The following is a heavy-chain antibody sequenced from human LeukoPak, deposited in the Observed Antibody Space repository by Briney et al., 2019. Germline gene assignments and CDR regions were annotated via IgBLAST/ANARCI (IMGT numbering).Heavy chain of an antibody. J-gene: IGHJ4*02. Sequence: PGGSLRLSCGASGFXFSSYAMHWVRQAPGKGPEWVAVISYDGSNKYYADSVKGRFTISRDNSKNTLYLQMNSLRAEDTAVYYCARDLSYGDSGFDYWGQGTLVTVSS. CDR3: ARDLSYGDSGFDY. CDR2: ISYDGSNK. V-gene: IGHV3-30-3*01. CDR1: GFXFSSYA. D-gene: IGHD4-17*01.